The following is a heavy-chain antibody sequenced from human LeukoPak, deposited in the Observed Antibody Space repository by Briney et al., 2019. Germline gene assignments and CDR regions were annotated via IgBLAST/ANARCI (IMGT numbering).Heavy chain of an antibody. V-gene: IGHV4-34*01. Sequence: PSKTLSLTCAVYGASFNDYYWSWIRHSPTKGLEWIGEVNHSGSAKCNPSLRSRVTISADKSKKQFFLRLSPVAAADSGVYYCARERASNNHDNWFDPWGQGTLVTVSS. CDR1: GASFNDYY. CDR3: ARERASNNHDNWFDP. J-gene: IGHJ5*02. CDR2: VNHSGSA.